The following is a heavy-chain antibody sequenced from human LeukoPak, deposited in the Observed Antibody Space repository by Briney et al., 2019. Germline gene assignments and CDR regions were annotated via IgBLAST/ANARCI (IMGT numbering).Heavy chain of an antibody. J-gene: IGHJ3*01. CDR1: DGSMISYH. CDR2: IYTTGST. D-gene: IGHD3-10*02. Sequence: SETLSLTCSVSDGSMISYHWSWIRQPAGKGLEWIGRIYTTGSTDYNPSLMSRVAMSVDTSKNQFSLKLRSVTAADTAVYYCARAERTVNVFDSWGQGTIVTVSS. V-gene: IGHV4-4*07. CDR3: ARAERTVNVFDS.